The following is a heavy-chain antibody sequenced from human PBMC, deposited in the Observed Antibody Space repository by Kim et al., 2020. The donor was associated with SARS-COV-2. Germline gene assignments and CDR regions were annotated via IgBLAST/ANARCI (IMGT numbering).Heavy chain of an antibody. V-gene: IGHV3-30*03. D-gene: IGHD1-26*01. Sequence: NEYYTDSVKGRFTNSRDNFKNTLYLQMNSLRAEDTALYYCAREGDTSGLDVWGQGTTVTVSS. CDR3: AREGDTSGLDV. J-gene: IGHJ6*02. CDR2: NE.